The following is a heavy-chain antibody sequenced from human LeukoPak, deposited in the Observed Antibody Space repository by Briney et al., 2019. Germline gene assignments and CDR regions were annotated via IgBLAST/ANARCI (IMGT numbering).Heavy chain of an antibody. Sequence: GGSLRLSCAVSGFTLSNEAMGWVRQLRGGGLEWVSTISPGGGTTYYAESMKGRFTISRDNSKSTLYLEMNSLRVEDTAVYYCTKVSLVRGAPDYYFDYWGQGTLVTVSS. CDR2: ISPGGGTT. V-gene: IGHV3-23*01. J-gene: IGHJ4*02. CDR1: GFTLSNEA. D-gene: IGHD3-10*01. CDR3: TKVSLVRGAPDYYFDY.